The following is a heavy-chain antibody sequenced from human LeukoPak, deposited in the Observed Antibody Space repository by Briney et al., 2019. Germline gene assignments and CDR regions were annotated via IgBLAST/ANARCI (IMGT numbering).Heavy chain of an antibody. CDR2: INPNSGGT. CDR1: GYTFTGYY. CDR3: ARDNIVVVPAAIQWDY. D-gene: IGHD2-2*02. J-gene: IGHJ4*02. Sequence: VASVKVSCKASGYTFTGYYMHWARQAPGQGLEWMGWINPNSGGTNYAQKFQGRVTMTRDTSISTAYMELSRLRSDDTAVYYCARDNIVVVPAAIQWDYWGQGTLVTVSS. V-gene: IGHV1-2*02.